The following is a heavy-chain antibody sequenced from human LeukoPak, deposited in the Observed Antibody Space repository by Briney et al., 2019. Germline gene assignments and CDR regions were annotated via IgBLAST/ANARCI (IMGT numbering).Heavy chain of an antibody. D-gene: IGHD6-13*01. CDR2: INWNGGST. CDR3: ARDGRWQQLVLDY. Sequence: PGGSLRLSCAASGFTFDDYGMSWVRQAPGKGLEWVSGINWNGGSTGYADSVKGRFTISRDNAKNSLYLQVSSLRAEDTAWYYCARDGRWQQLVLDYWGQGTLVIVSS. V-gene: IGHV3-20*04. CDR1: GFTFDDYG. J-gene: IGHJ4*02.